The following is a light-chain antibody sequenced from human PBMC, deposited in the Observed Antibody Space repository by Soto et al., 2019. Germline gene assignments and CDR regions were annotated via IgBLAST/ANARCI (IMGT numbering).Light chain of an antibody. CDR1: QGISRY. Sequence: IQLTQSPSSLSASLGARVTILCRASQGISRYLGWYQQKPGRAPKLLIYGASTLQSGVPSRFSGSGSGTEFTLTISSLQPDDFATYYCQQHNSYPITFGQGTRLDIK. CDR2: GAS. J-gene: IGKJ5*01. CDR3: QQHNSYPIT. V-gene: IGKV1-9*01.